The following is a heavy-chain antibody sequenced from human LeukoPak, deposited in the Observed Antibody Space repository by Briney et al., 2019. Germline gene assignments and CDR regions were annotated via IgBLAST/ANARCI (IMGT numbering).Heavy chain of an antibody. CDR1: GDSISSNSDY. V-gene: IGHV4-61*05. J-gene: IGHJ4*02. CDR2: IYYSGST. Sequence: SETLSLTCSVSGDSISSNSDYWGWIRQPPGKGLEWIGYIYYSGSTNYNPSLKSRVTISVDTSKNQFSLKLSSVTAADTAVYYCARVKGSYYFDYWGQGTLVTVSS. CDR3: ARVKGSYYFDY.